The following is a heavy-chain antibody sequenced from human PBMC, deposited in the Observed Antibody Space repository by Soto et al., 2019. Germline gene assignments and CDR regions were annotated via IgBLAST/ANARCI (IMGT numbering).Heavy chain of an antibody. CDR3: ARHLNYYGSGSYGAYYYYGMDV. V-gene: IGHV4-38-2*01. J-gene: IGHJ6*02. D-gene: IGHD3-10*01. Sequence: SETLSLTCAVSGYSITNGYYWGWIRQPPGQGLEWIGTIYHSGSTYYNPSLKTRVTISVDTSKNQLSLKLSSVTAADTAVYYCARHLNYYGSGSYGAYYYYGMDVWGQGTTVT. CDR2: IYHSGST. CDR1: GYSITNGYY.